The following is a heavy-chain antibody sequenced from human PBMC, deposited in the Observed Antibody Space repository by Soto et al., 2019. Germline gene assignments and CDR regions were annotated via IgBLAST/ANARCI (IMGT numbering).Heavy chain of an antibody. D-gene: IGHD3-22*01. CDR1: GFSFNSSA. V-gene: IGHV3-30-3*01. Sequence: QVQLMEAGGGVAQPGRSLRLSCGASGFSFNSSAMHWVRQAPGKGLEWVAVMSYDGTKKYNAESVKGRFIISRDNSKNTLYLQLNSLSIEEPAVDYCTREYDISGFLTGALDNWGQGSLVIVSS. CDR2: MSYDGTKK. J-gene: IGHJ4*02. CDR3: TREYDISGFLTGALDN.